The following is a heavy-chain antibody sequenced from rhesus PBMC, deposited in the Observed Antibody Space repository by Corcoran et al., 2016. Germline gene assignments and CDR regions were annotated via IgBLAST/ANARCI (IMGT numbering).Heavy chain of an antibody. D-gene: IGHD6-31*01. CDR1: GGSISRNY. Sequence: QVQLQESGPGLVKPSETLSLTCAVSGGSISRNYWSWIRQPPGTGLEWIGYSYGSSGSTYYNPSRKSRVTISTDTSKNQFSLKLSSVTAADTAVYYCARLGSSGWDWYFDLWGPGTPITISS. CDR2: SYGSSGST. J-gene: IGHJ2*01. CDR3: ARLGSSGWDWYFDL. V-gene: IGHV4-165*01.